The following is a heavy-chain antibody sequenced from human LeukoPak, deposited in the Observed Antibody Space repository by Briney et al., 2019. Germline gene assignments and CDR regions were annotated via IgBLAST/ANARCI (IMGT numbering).Heavy chain of an antibody. V-gene: IGHV4-34*01. CDR2: INHSGST. CDR3: ARGFRNYYDSNGYLGY. D-gene: IGHD3-22*01. Sequence: SETLSLTCAVYGGSFSGYYWSWIRQPPGKGLGWIGEINHSGSTNYNPSLKSRVTISVDTSKNQFSLKLSSVTAADTAVYYCARGFRNYYDSNGYLGYWGQGTLVTVSS. J-gene: IGHJ4*02. CDR1: GGSFSGYY.